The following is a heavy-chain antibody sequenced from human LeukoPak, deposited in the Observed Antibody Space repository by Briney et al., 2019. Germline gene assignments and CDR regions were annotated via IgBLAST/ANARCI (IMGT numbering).Heavy chain of an antibody. J-gene: IGHJ3*02. CDR2: IWYDGSNK. CDR3: ARVGDYSNDAFDI. Sequence: GGSPRLSCAASGFTFSSYGMHWVRQAPGKGLEWVAVIWYDGSNKYYADSVKGRFTISRDNSKNTLYLQMNSLRAEDTAVYYCARVGDYSNDAFDIWGQGTMVTVSS. CDR1: GFTFSSYG. V-gene: IGHV3-33*01. D-gene: IGHD4-11*01.